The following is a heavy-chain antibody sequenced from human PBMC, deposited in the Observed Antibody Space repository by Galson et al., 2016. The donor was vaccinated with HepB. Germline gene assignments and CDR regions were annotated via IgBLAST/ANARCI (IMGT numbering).Heavy chain of an antibody. CDR3: ARGMSASHPDGGISWYFDL. V-gene: IGHV1-2*04. Sequence: SVKVSCKASGYTFSGYYLHWVRQAPGQGPEWMGWINPNSGGTNYAQNFQGWVTLTRDTSISTAYMELTRLRSDDTAVYYCARGMSASHPDGGISWYFDLWGRGTLVTVSS. D-gene: IGHD3-16*01. CDR1: GYTFSGYY. CDR2: INPNSGGT. J-gene: IGHJ2*01.